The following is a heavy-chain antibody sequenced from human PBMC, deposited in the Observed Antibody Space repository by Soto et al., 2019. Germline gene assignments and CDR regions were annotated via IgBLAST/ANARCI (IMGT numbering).Heavy chain of an antibody. J-gene: IGHJ4*02. Sequence: QVQLVESGGGVVQPGGSLRLSCAASGFTFSAFAIHWVRQAPGKGLKWLALTSFDGNTNFYGDSVRGRFTISRDNSRDTMYLQMNSLRPEDTAVYYCARRVRDAANTGPGQDYFDYWGQGTLVTVSP. D-gene: IGHD5-18*01. V-gene: IGHV3-30-3*01. CDR3: ARRVRDAANTGPGQDYFDY. CDR2: TSFDGNTN. CDR1: GFTFSAFA.